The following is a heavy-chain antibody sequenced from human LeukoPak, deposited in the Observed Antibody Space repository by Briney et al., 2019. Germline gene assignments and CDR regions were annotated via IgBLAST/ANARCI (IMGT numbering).Heavy chain of an antibody. J-gene: IGHJ4*02. Sequence: GGSLRLSCAASGFTFSDSWMHWVRQPPGKGLVGVSRINTDGSDTTYADSVKGRFTISRDNAKSTLYLQMHSLRAEDTDVYYCAKTHTVTRRLGLEYYFDYWGQGPLVTVFS. D-gene: IGHD4-17*01. V-gene: IGHV3-74*01. CDR1: GFTFSDSW. CDR2: INTDGSDT. CDR3: AKTHTVTRRLGLEYYFDY.